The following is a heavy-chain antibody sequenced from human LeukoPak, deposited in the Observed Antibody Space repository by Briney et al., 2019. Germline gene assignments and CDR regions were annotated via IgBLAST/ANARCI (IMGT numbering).Heavy chain of an antibody. D-gene: IGHD5-12*01. J-gene: IGHJ5*02. CDR1: GGSISSDGYY. CDR3: ARVEWLRCIDP. CDR2: IYYSGTT. Sequence: SPSETLSLTCTVSGGSISSDGYYWSWIRQLPGKGLEWTGYIYYSGTTYYNPSLESRVTISVDTSKNQFSLKLSSVTAADTAVYYCARVEWLRCIDPWGQGTLVTVSS. V-gene: IGHV4-31*03.